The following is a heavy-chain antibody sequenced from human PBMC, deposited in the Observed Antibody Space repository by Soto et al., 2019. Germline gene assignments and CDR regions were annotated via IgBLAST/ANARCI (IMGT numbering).Heavy chain of an antibody. CDR1: GFTFSNYA. CDR3: SRDYYKYYDSSGYYRSPAY. V-gene: IGHV3-23*01. D-gene: IGHD3-22*01. Sequence: GGSLRLSCAASGFTFSNYAMNWIRQAPGKGLEWVSAISGSGGSTYYADSVKGRFTISRDNSENTLFLQMNSLSAEDTAVYYCSRDYYKYYDSSGYYRSPAYWGQGTLVTVSS. CDR2: ISGSGGST. J-gene: IGHJ4*02.